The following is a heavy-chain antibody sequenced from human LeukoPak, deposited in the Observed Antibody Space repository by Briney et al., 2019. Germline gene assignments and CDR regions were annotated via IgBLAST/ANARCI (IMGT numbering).Heavy chain of an antibody. D-gene: IGHD1-26*01. V-gene: IGHV4-59*11. J-gene: IGHJ4*02. CDR1: GGSISSHY. CDR2: IYYSGST. CDR3: ARVRVGARTLDY. Sequence: KSSETLSLICTVSGGSISSHYWSWIRQPPGKDLKGIGYIYYSGSTNYNPSLKSRVTISVDTSKNQFSLKLSSVTAADTAVYYCARVRVGARTLDYWGQGTLVTVSS.